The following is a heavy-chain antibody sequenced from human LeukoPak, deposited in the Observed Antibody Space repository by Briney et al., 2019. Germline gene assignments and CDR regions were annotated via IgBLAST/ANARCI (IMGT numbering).Heavy chain of an antibody. V-gene: IGHV1-2*02. CDR3: ARFPVDYDSSGVHAFDI. D-gene: IGHD3-22*01. J-gene: IGHJ3*02. CDR2: INPNSGGT. Sequence: GASVKVSCKASGYTFTGYYMHWVRQAPGQGLEWMGWINPNSGGTNYAQKFQGRVTMTRDTSISTAYMELSRLRSDDTAVYYCARFPVDYDSSGVHAFDIWGQGTMVTVSS. CDR1: GYTFTGYY.